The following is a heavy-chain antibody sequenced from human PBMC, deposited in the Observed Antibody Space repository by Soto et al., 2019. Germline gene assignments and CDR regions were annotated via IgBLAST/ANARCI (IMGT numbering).Heavy chain of an antibody. Sequence: PSETLSLTCAVYGGSFSGYYWSWIRQPPGKGLEWIGEINHSGSTNYNPSLKSRVTISVDTSKNQFSLKLSSVTAADTAVYYCARARDVLLWFGELLGYYYYGMDVWGQGTT. CDR2: INHSGST. D-gene: IGHD3-10*01. CDR3: ARARDVLLWFGELLGYYYYGMDV. J-gene: IGHJ6*02. V-gene: IGHV4-34*01. CDR1: GGSFSGYY.